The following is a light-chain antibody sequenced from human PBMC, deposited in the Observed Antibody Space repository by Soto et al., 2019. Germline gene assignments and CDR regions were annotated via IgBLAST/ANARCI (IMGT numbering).Light chain of an antibody. CDR1: QSVSSSY. J-gene: IGKJ4*01. V-gene: IGKV3-20*01. CDR3: QQYGSSFLT. CDR2: GAS. Sequence: EIVLTQSPGTLSLSPGERATLSCRASQSVSSSYLAWYQQKPGQAPRLLIYGASSRATGIPDRFGGSGSGTDFPLTISRLEPEDFAVYYCQQYGSSFLTFGGGTKVEIK.